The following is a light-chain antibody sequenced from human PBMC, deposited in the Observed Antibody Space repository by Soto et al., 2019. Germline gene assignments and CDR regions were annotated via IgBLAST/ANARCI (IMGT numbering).Light chain of an antibody. J-gene: IGKJ4*01. Sequence: AIQMTQSPSSLSASVGDRVTITCRASQAIRNDLGWYQQKPGKAPDLLIYAASSLQSGVQSRFSGSGSGTDFTLTIRSLQPEDFATYYCQQANSFPLTVGGGTKVDIK. V-gene: IGKV1-6*01. CDR1: QAIRND. CDR3: QQANSFPLT. CDR2: AAS.